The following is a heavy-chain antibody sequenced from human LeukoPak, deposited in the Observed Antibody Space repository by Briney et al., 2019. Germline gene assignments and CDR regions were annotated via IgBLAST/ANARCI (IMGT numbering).Heavy chain of an antibody. J-gene: IGHJ4*02. CDR1: GFTFSSYA. Sequence: PGGSLRLSCAASGFTFSSYAMSWVRQAPGKGLEWIGSIYYSGSTYYNPSLKSRVTISVDTSKNQFSLKLSSVTAADTAVYYCARHKEERWIAVAGRIDYWGQGTLVTVSS. V-gene: IGHV4-39*01. D-gene: IGHD6-19*01. CDR3: ARHKEERWIAVAGRIDY. CDR2: IYYSGST.